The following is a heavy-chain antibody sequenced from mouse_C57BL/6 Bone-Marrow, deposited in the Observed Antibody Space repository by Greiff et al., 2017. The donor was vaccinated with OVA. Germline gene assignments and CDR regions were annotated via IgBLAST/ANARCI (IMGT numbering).Heavy chain of an antibody. Sequence: VQLKESGPGLVKPSQSLSLTCSVTGYSITSGYYWNWIRQFPGNQLEWMGYISYDGSNNYNPSLKNRISITRDTSKNQFFLKLNSVTTEDTATYYCARVGDPAGFASWGQGTLVTVSA. CDR1: GYSITSGYY. CDR3: ARVGDPAGFAS. V-gene: IGHV3-6*01. J-gene: IGHJ3*01. CDR2: ISYDGSN.